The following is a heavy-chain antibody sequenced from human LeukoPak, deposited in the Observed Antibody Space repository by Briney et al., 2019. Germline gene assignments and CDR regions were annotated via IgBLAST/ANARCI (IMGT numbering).Heavy chain of an antibody. Sequence: ASVKVSCKASGYTFTGYYIHWVRQAPGQGPEWMGWINPNSGGTNYAQKFQGRVTMTRDTSISTAYMELSRLRSDDTAVYYCARGTVVPAVSFDYWGQGTLVTVSS. CDR3: ARGTVVPAVSFDY. V-gene: IGHV1-2*02. CDR2: INPNSGGT. CDR1: GYTFTGYY. D-gene: IGHD2-2*01. J-gene: IGHJ4*02.